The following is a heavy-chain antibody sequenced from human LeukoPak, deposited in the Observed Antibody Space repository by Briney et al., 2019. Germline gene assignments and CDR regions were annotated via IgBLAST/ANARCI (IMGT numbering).Heavy chain of an antibody. Sequence: GASVKVSCKASGGTFSSYAISWVRQAPGQGLEWMGGIIPIFGTANYAQKFQGRVTITTDESTSTAYMELSSLRSEDTAVYYCARGEDSGSGEGYFQHWGQGTLVTVSS. CDR2: IIPIFGTA. CDR1: GGTFSSYA. CDR3: ARGEDSGSGEGYFQH. V-gene: IGHV1-69*05. D-gene: IGHD6-6*01. J-gene: IGHJ1*01.